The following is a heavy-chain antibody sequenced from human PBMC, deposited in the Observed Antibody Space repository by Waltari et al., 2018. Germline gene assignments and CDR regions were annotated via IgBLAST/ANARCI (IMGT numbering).Heavy chain of an antibody. Sequence: QVQLVQSGAEVKKPGASVKVSCKVSGYTLTDLSMHWVRQAPGKGLEWMGGCDPEDGETIYAQKFQGRVTITTDEATSTAYMELSSLRSEDTAVYYCARDTYYYDSSGYLPDAFDIWGQGTMVTVSS. CDR1: GYTLTDLS. V-gene: IGHV1-24*01. CDR3: ARDTYYYDSSGYLPDAFDI. D-gene: IGHD3-22*01. CDR2: CDPEDGET. J-gene: IGHJ3*02.